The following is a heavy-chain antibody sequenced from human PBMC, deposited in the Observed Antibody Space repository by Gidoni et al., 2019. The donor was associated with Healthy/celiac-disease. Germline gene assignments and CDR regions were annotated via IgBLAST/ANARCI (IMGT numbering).Heavy chain of an antibody. D-gene: IGHD2-2*01. CDR3: ARPRRQLPGVNWFDP. J-gene: IGHJ5*02. CDR1: GGSISSSSYY. V-gene: IGHV4-39*01. CDR2: IYYSGST. Sequence: QLQLQESGPGLVKPSETLSLTCTVSGGSISSSSYYWGWIRQPPGKGLEWIGSIYYSGSTYYNPSLKSRVTISVDTSKNRFSLKLSSVTAADTAVYYCARPRRQLPGVNWFDPWGQGTLVTVSS.